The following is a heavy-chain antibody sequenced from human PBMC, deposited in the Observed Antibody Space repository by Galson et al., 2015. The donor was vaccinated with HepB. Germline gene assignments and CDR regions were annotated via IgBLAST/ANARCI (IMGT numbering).Heavy chain of an antibody. V-gene: IGHV1-2*06. CDR1: GYTFTGYY. D-gene: IGHD2-2*01. J-gene: IGHJ6*02. Sequence: SVKVSCKASGYTFTGYYMHWVRQAPGQGLEWMGRINPNSGGTNYAQKFQGRVTMTRDTSISTAYMELSRLRSDDTAVYYCARVRDIVVVPAANHSPGYYYYGMDVWGQGTTVTVSS. CDR3: ARVRDIVVVPAANHSPGYYYYGMDV. CDR2: INPNSGGT.